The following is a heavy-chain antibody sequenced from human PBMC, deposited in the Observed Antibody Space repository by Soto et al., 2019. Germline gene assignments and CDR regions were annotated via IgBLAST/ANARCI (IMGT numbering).Heavy chain of an antibody. D-gene: IGHD2-15*01. CDR1: GYSFTSYY. CDR3: ARVGCSGGSCYAVDS. J-gene: IGHJ4*02. V-gene: IGHV1-46*01. CDR2: INPSSST. Sequence: QVQLVQSGAEVKKPGASVKVSCKASGYSFTSYYIHWVRQAPGQGLEWMGIINPSSSTTNAQKFRGRVPRTRATSTSKGYMELSSLRSEDTAVYYCARVGCSGGSCYAVDSWGQGTLVTVSS.